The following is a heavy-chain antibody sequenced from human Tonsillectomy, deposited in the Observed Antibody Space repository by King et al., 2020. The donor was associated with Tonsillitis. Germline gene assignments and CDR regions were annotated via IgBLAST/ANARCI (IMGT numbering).Heavy chain of an antibody. CDR1: GFIFSSYG. D-gene: IGHD5-18*01. V-gene: IGHV3-30*02. CDR3: AKDQGYTYGYDAFDI. CDR2: IRYDGRNK. J-gene: IGHJ3*02. Sequence: VQLVASGGGVVQPGGSLRLSCAASGFIFSSYGLHWVRQAPGKGLEWVAFIRYDGRNKYYAGSVKGRFTISRDNSKNTLYLQMNSLRAEDTAVYYCAKDQGYTYGYDAFDIWGQGTMVTVSS.